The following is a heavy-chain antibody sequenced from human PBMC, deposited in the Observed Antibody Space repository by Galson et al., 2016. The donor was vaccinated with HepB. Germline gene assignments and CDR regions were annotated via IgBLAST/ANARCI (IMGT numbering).Heavy chain of an antibody. Sequence: SMRLSCAAASCSFSHAWMARVRQAPWRGPDSVGRTKRKAEGGTTDYAAPVKGRFTIPRDDSQNTLFLQMNSLRTEDTAVYYCTTDRLGWAPAWVGEFFDFWGQWTLVTVSS. V-gene: IGHV3-15*07. CDR3: TTDRLGWAPAWVGEFFDF. CDR1: SCSFSHAW. D-gene: IGHD3-10*01. J-gene: IGHJ4*02. CDR2: TKRKAEGGTT.